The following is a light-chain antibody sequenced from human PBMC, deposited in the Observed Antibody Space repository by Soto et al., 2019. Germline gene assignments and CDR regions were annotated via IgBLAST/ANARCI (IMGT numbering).Light chain of an antibody. CDR3: HQRNK. V-gene: IGKV3-11*01. Sequence: ELVLTQSPATLSLSPGERATLSCRASQFLSSYLAWYQQKPGQPPRLLIYDTSNMAAGVPARFSGSRSGTDFTLTISSLEPEDFAVYFCHQRNKFGQGTRLEIK. CDR1: QFLSSY. J-gene: IGKJ5*01. CDR2: DTS.